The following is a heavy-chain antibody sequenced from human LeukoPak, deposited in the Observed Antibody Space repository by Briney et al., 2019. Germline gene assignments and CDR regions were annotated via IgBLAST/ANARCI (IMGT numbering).Heavy chain of an antibody. Sequence: GGSLRLSCAASGFTFSNYSMHWVRQAPGKGLEWVAVIWYDGSNKYYADSVKGRFTISRDDSKNTVYLQMNSLRAEDAAVYYCARDFSGFLDYWGQGILVTVSS. D-gene: IGHD3-22*01. CDR3: ARDFSGFLDY. J-gene: IGHJ4*02. V-gene: IGHV3-33*01. CDR2: IWYDGSNK. CDR1: GFTFSNYS.